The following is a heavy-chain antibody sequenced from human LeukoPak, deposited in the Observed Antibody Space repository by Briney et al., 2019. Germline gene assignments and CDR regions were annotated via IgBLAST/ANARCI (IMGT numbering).Heavy chain of an antibody. J-gene: IGHJ4*02. CDR2: IFYGGST. V-gene: IGHV4-30-4*01. CDR3: ARGRGYGYGIDY. D-gene: IGHD5-18*01. CDR1: GGSISSGGHY. Sequence: PSQTLSLTCTVSGGSISSGGHYWSWVRQPPGKGLEWIGHIFYGGSTLYYPSLMTRLTISEDTSNNQFSLRLTSLTAADTAVYFCARGRGYGYGIDYWGQGTLVTVSS.